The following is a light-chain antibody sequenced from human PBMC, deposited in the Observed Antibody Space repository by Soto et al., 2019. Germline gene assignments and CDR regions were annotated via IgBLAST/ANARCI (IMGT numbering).Light chain of an antibody. Sequence: DIQMTQSPSSVSASVGVRVTITCRASQGVSSYLAWYQQKPGKEPXLLIYAASNLQSGVPSRFSGRGSGTDFTLTISSLQPEDFATYFCLSGHSRPFGGGTKVDI. V-gene: IGKV1-12*02. J-gene: IGKJ4*01. CDR2: AAS. CDR3: LSGHSRP. CDR1: QGVSSY.